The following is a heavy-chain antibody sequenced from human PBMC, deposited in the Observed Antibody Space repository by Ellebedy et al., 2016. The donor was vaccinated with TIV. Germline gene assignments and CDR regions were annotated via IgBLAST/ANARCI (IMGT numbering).Heavy chain of an antibody. CDR2: IYQDGSTP. CDR1: GFSFRSYW. Sequence: GASLKISCVASGFSFRSYWMSWVRQAPGKVLELVANIYQDGSTPYYVDSVKGRFTISRDKAKNSLFLQMHSLRVEDTAVYYSARGGSYGDYAVQVNSWFDRWGRGTLVSVPS. CDR3: ARGGSYGDYAVQVNSWFDR. D-gene: IGHD3-16*01. V-gene: IGHV3-7*04. J-gene: IGHJ5*02.